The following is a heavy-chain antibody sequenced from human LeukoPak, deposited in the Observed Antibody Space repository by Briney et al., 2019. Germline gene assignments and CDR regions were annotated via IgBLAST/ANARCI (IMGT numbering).Heavy chain of an antibody. CDR3: VRDFRSADY. CDR1: GFTFSSYS. V-gene: IGHV3-48*04. CDR2: ISSSSSTI. Sequence: GGSLRLSCAASGFTFSSYSMNWVRQAPGKGLEWVSYISSSSSTIYYADSVKARFIISRDNARNTVYLQMNSLRVEDTAVYYCVRDFRSADYWGQGTLVTVSS. J-gene: IGHJ4*02.